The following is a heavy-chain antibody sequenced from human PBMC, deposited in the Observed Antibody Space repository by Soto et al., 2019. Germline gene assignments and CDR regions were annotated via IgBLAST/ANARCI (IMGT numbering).Heavy chain of an antibody. J-gene: IGHJ2*01. CDR1: GYTFTSYG. D-gene: IGHD6-13*01. V-gene: IGHV1-18*01. Sequence: QVQLVQSGAEVKKPGASVKVSCKASGYTFTSYGISWVRQAPGQGLEWMGWISAYNGNTNHAQKLQGRVTMTTDTATSTAYMELRSLRSDDTAVYYCARVLAAAGNRHSNWYFDLWGRGALVTVSS. CDR3: ARVLAAAGNRHSNWYFDL. CDR2: ISAYNGNT.